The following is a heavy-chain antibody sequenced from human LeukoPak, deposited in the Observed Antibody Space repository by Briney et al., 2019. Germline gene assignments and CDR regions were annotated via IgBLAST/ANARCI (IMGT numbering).Heavy chain of an antibody. D-gene: IGHD3-16*01. J-gene: IGHJ6*03. CDR3: ARPFDYYMDV. CDR1: GLTFSTHR. CDR2: INQGGGRI. Sequence: GVSLRLSCAASGLTFSTHRMIGLRQAPGKGLEWVANINQGGGRIHYVDAVKSRFTICRDHAKNSLALQLNSLRAEDTALYYCARPFDYYMDVWGKGTTVTVSS. V-gene: IGHV3-7*03.